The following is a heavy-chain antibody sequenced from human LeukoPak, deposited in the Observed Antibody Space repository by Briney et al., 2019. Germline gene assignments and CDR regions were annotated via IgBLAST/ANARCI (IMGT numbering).Heavy chain of an antibody. D-gene: IGHD2-15*01. CDR3: ARASSSSITPGYYYYGMDV. CDR1: GFTFSSYD. V-gene: IGHV3-13*01. Sequence: PGGSLRLSCAASGFTFSSYDMHWVRQATGKGLEWVSAIGTAGDTYYPGSVKGRFTISRENAKNSLYLQMNSLRAGDTAVYYCARASSSSITPGYYYYGMDVWGQGTTVTVSS. CDR2: IGTAGDT. J-gene: IGHJ6*02.